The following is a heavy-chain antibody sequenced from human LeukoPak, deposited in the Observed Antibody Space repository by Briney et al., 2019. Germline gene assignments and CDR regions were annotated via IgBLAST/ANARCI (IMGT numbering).Heavy chain of an antibody. CDR1: GFTVSSNE. J-gene: IGHJ6*03. Sequence: QPGGSLRLSCAASGFTVSSNEMSWVRQAPGKGLEWVSSISGGSTYYADSRKGRFTISRDNSKNTLHLQMNSLRAEDTAVCYCKNTLGYCSSTSCYYYYYMDVWGKGTTVTVSS. D-gene: IGHD2-2*01. V-gene: IGHV3-38-3*01. CDR3: KNTLGYCSSTSCYYYYYMDV. CDR2: ISGGST.